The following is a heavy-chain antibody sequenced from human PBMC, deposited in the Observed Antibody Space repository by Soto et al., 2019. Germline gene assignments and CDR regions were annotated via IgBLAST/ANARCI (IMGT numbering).Heavy chain of an antibody. D-gene: IGHD2-15*01. CDR2: IYDSENT. Sequence: QVQLQESGPGLVKPSQTLSLTCTVSGDSISSGGYYWSWIRQPPGKGLQWIGYIYDSENTSFNPSLKSRVTISVDTSKNQFSLKLSSATAADTAVYYCAKDGPGGSLDYWGPGSLVTVSS. CDR3: AKDGPGGSLDY. CDR1: GDSISSGGYY. J-gene: IGHJ4*02. V-gene: IGHV4-31*03.